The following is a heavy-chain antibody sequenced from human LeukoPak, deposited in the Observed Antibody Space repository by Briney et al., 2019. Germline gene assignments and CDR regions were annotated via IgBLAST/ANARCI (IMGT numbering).Heavy chain of an antibody. D-gene: IGHD1-7*01. V-gene: IGHV1-58*02. J-gene: IGHJ4*02. CDR1: GFTYTTST. Sequence: TSVKVSCKASGFTYTTSTMHWVRQARGHRLEWIGWIVVGSGNTNYAQKFQERVTITRDMSTSTAYMELSSLRSEDTAVYYCAAASDSWNYSGYDYWGQGTLVTVSS. CDR2: IVVGSGNT. CDR3: AAASDSWNYSGYDY.